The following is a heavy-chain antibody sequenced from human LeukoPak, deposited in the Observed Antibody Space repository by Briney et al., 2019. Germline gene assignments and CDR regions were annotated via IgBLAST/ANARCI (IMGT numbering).Heavy chain of an antibody. CDR1: GGSISSYY. CDR3: ARDNRHLAVVRGVIIQLYYMDV. Sequence: SETLSLTCTVSGGSISSYYWSWIRQPAGKGLEWIGRIYTSGSTNYNPSLKSRVTMSVDTSKNQFSLKLSSVTAADTAVYYCARDNRHLAVVRGVIIQLYYMDVWGKGTTVTVSS. J-gene: IGHJ6*03. D-gene: IGHD3-10*01. CDR2: IYTSGST. V-gene: IGHV4-4*07.